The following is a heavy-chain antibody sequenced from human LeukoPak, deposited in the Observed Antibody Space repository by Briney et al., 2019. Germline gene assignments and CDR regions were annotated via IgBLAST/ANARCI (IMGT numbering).Heavy chain of an antibody. V-gene: IGHV3-53*01. D-gene: IGHD7-27*01. CDR1: GFTVSSNY. CDR2: IYSGGNT. J-gene: IGHJ4*02. Sequence: GGSLRLSCAASGFTVSSNYMSWVRQAPGKGLEWVSVIYSGGNTYYADSVKGRFTISRDNSKNTVYLQMNILRAEDTAVYYCARDDLGIDYWGQGTLVTVSS. CDR3: ARDDLGIDY.